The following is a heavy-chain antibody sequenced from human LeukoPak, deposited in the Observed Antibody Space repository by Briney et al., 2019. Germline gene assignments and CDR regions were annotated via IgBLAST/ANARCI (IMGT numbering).Heavy chain of an antibody. J-gene: IGHJ4*02. D-gene: IGHD1-14*01. CDR3: ARGAEPLAANTLEF. V-gene: IGHV3-53*01. CDR1: GLTVITNY. Sequence: GGSLRLSCAASGLTVITNYMAWVRQAPGKGLEWVSVLYSDGNTKYADSVQGRFTISRDNSKNTLYLEMSSLSPDDTAVYYCARGAEPLAANTLEFWAQGTLVTVSS. CDR2: LYSDGNT.